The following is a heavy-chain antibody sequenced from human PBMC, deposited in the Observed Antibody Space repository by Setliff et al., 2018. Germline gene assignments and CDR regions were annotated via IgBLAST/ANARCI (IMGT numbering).Heavy chain of an antibody. CDR2: ISGYNGYT. Sequence: ASVKVSCKAFGYTFAKYGTSWVRQAPGQGLEWMGWISGYNGYTVYAQKLQGRVTLTTDTSTGTAYMELRSLTSDDTAVYYCAKTAHHYESSGYYYDPYFYYMDVWGKGTTVTVSS. CDR1: GYTFAKYG. CDR3: AKTAHHYESSGYYYDPYFYYMDV. V-gene: IGHV1-18*01. J-gene: IGHJ6*03. D-gene: IGHD3-22*01.